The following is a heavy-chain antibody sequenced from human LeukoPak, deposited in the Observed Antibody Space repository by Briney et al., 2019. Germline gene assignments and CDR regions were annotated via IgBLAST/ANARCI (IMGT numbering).Heavy chain of an antibody. J-gene: IGHJ4*02. CDR1: GYTFTSYD. CDR3: AREEGEWFGELFLPFKY. CDR2: MNPNSGNT. Sequence: ASVKVSCKASGYTFTSYDINWVRQATGQGLEWMGWMNPNSGNTGYAQKFQGRVTMTRDTSINTAYMELSRLRSDDTAVYYCAREEGEWFGELFLPFKYWGQGTLVTVSS. V-gene: IGHV1-8*01. D-gene: IGHD3-10*01.